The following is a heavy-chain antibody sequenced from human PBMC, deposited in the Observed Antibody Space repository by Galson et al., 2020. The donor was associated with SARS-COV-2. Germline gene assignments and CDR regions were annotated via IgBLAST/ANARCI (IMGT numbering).Heavy chain of an antibody. V-gene: IGHV3-21*01. CDR1: GFTFSSHS. CDR3: ARVQATTGY. D-gene: IGHD2-8*02. J-gene: IGHJ4*02. CDR2: INSDSSYI. Sequence: GESLKISCAASGFTFSSHSMNWVRQAPGKGLEWVSSINSDSSYIYYADSVKGRFTISRDNAKNLLDLQMNSLRVEDTAVYYCARVQATTGYWGQGTLVTVSS.